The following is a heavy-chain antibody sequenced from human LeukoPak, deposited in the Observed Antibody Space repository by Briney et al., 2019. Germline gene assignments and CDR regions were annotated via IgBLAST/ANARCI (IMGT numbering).Heavy chain of an antibody. CDR1: GFTFSSYW. Sequence: GRSLRLSCAASGFTFSSYWMHWVRQAPGKGLVWVSRINSDGSSTSYADSVKGRFTISRDNAKNTLYLQMNSLRAEDTAVYYCARGYSSGWYYFDYWGQGTLVTVSS. CDR3: ARGYSSGWYYFDY. D-gene: IGHD6-19*01. J-gene: IGHJ4*02. V-gene: IGHV3-74*01. CDR2: INSDGSST.